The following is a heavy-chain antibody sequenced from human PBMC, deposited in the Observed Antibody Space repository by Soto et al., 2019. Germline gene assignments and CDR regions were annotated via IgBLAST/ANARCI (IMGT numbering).Heavy chain of an antibody. V-gene: IGHV3-23*01. CDR1: GFRFSSYA. D-gene: IGHD3-22*01. CDR2: ISGSGGST. CDR3: AKVAGTMIVVVTPDAFDI. J-gene: IGHJ3*02. Sequence: GGSLRLSCAASGFRFSSYAMSWVRQAPGKGLEWVSAISGSGGSTYYADSVKGRFTISRDNSKNTLYLQMNSLRAEDTAVYYCAKVAGTMIVVVTPDAFDIWGQGTMVTVSS.